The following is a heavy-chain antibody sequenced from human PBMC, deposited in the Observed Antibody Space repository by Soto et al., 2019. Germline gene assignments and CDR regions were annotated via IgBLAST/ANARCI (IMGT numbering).Heavy chain of an antibody. CDR1: GYTFTTYY. CDR3: ARGGNIAARXLAF. J-gene: IGHJ4*02. D-gene: IGHD6-6*01. Sequence: ASVKVSCKASGYTFTTYYMHWVRQAPGQGLEWMGIINPSGGGTNYAQKFQGRVTMTRDTSTSTLYMELSSLRTDDTAVFYCARGGNIAARXLAFWGQGTLVTVSS. V-gene: IGHV1-46*01. CDR2: INPSGGGT.